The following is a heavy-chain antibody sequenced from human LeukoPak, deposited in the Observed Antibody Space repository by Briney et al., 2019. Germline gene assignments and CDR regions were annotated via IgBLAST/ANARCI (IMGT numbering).Heavy chain of an antibody. CDR2: ISSSSSDI. J-gene: IGHJ6*02. V-gene: IGHV3-21*01. CDR3: AREMNDRELDFYYGMDV. CDR1: GFTFTSYT. D-gene: IGHD1-1*01. Sequence: GGSLRLSCAASGFTFTSYTMNWVRQAPGKGLEWVSSISSSSSDISYASSLKGRFTISRDNANNLLYVQMNSLRAEDMAVYFCAREMNDRELDFYYGMDVWGQGTTVTVSS.